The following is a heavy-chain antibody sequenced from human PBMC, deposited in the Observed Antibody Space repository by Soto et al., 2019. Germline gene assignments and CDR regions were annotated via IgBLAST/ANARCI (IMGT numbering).Heavy chain of an antibody. J-gene: IGHJ6*02. CDR1: GGSISNYY. CDR2: VHDSWGT. CDR3: ARQGFGALRGLVDV. V-gene: IGHV4-59*08. D-gene: IGHD3-10*01. Sequence: SETLFLTCTVSGGSISNYYWSWIRQPPGSGLEWIGYVHDSWGTNYNPSLKSRVAISLDTSKSQFSLKLTSVTATDTAVYYCARQGFGALRGLVDVWGQGTTVTVSS.